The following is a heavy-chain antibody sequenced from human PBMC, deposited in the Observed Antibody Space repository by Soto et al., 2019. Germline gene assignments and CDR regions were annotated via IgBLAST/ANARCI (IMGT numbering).Heavy chain of an antibody. V-gene: IGHV3-23*01. J-gene: IGHJ6*02. Sequence: EVQLLESGGGLVQPGGSLRLSCAASGFTFSSYAMSWVRQAPGKGLEWVSAISGSGGSTYYADSVQGRFTISSDNSTNRRYLHMNSQRAEDTVVSYITKALSAHDILPGYGLYNYSYDGMDVWGQGPTVTVSS. CDR1: GFTFSSYA. CDR2: ISGSGGST. CDR3: TKALSAHDILPGYGLYNYSYDGMDV. D-gene: IGHD3-9*01.